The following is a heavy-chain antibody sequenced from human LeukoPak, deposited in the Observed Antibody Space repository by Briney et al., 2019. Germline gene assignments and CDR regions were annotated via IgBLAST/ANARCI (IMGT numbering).Heavy chain of an antibody. CDR2: IYYSGST. CDR3: ARDSGSYQTRFDP. Sequence: SETLSLTCTVSGGSISSSSYYWGWIRQPPGKGLEWIGSIYYSGSTYYNPSLKSRVTISVDTSKNQFSLKLSSVTAADTAVYYCARDSGSYQTRFDPWGQGTLVTVSS. D-gene: IGHD1-26*01. CDR1: GGSISSSSYY. V-gene: IGHV4-39*07. J-gene: IGHJ5*02.